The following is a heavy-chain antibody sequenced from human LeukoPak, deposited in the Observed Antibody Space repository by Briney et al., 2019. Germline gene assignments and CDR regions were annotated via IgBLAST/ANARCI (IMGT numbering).Heavy chain of an antibody. V-gene: IGHV3-74*01. CDR3: ARVSGPGMNEYYHL. J-gene: IGHJ4*02. CDR1: GFTFRGAW. CDR2: INDDGSST. Sequence: GGSLRLSCAASGFTFRGAWMHWVRQAPGKGLMWVSRINDDGSSTRHADSVKGRFTISRDNAKNTLYQQMNSLRAEDTAVYYCARVSGPGMNEYYHLWGQGTLVTVSS. D-gene: IGHD2-2*01.